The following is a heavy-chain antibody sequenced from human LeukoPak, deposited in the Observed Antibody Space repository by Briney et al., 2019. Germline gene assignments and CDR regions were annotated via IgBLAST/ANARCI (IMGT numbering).Heavy chain of an antibody. D-gene: IGHD3-10*01. CDR2: IRSDGSNK. CDR1: GFIFSSYD. V-gene: IGHV3-30*02. Sequence: PGGSLRLSCAASGFIFSSYDMHWVRQAPGKGLEWVAFIRSDGSNKYYADSVKGRFTISRDNSKSTVYLQMNSLRAEDTAVYYCARDFGGSGSNRRFDYWGQGTLVTVSS. J-gene: IGHJ4*02. CDR3: ARDFGGSGSNRRFDY.